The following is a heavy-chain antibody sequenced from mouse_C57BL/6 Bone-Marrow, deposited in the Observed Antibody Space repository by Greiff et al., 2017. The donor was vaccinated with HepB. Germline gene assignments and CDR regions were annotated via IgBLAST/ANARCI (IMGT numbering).Heavy chain of an antibody. Sequence: EVQLQESGPGLVKPSQSLSLTCSVTGYSITSGYYWNWIRQFPGNKLEWMGYISYDGSNNYNPSLKNRISITRDTSKNQFFLKLNSVTTEDTATYYWARDREGAMDYWGQGTSVTVSS. D-gene: IGHD3-3*01. CDR1: GYSITSGYY. CDR2: ISYDGSN. J-gene: IGHJ4*01. V-gene: IGHV3-6*01. CDR3: ARDREGAMDY.